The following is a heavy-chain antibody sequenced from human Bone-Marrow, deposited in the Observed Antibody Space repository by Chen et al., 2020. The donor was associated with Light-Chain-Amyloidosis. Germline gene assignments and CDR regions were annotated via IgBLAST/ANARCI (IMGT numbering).Heavy chain of an antibody. D-gene: IGHD3-16*02. CDR3: SRGPLRDSIWVSFLDTWFDP. V-gene: IGHV1-8*01. CDR1: GYNITDYD. CDR2: RNPSNGNR. J-gene: IGHJ5*02. Sequence: QVKLVQSGAEVKKPGASVRVSCKASGYNITDYDINRVRQAPGQGLEWMGWRNPSNGNRRYAQTFQCRVSMTRDISLNTSYMDLSRLRSEAMAVYYCSRGPLRDSIWVSFLDTWFDPWGQGTLVIVSS.